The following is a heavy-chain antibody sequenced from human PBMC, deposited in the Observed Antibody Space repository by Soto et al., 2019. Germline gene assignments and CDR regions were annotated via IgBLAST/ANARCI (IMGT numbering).Heavy chain of an antibody. CDR1: GFSFSSYG. V-gene: IGHV3-30*18. D-gene: IGHD6-13*01. J-gene: IGHJ4*02. CDR3: AKDYGPKAPYPYSNTHTDF. CDR2: ISHDGAFK. Sequence: QRHLVDSGGGVVQPGRSLRLSCAASGFSFSSYGMHWIRQAPGKGLEWVAVISHDGAFKDYADSVKGRFTISRDNSENTLFLEMNSLGPSDTAVYYCAKDYGPKAPYPYSNTHTDFWGQGTRVTFSS.